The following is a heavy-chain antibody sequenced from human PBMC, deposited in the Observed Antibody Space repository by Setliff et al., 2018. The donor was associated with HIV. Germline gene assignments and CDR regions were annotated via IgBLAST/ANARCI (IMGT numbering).Heavy chain of an antibody. V-gene: IGHV3-74*01. D-gene: IGHD3-10*01. CDR2: INSDGSST. Sequence: GGSLRLSCAASGFTFSNYWMHWVRQIPGKGLVWVSRINSDGSSTSYADSVKGRFTISRDNSKNTLYLQMNSLRAEDTAVYYCARDQVANYYGSGIDYWGQGTLVTVSS. CDR1: GFTFSNYW. CDR3: ARDQVANYYGSGIDY. J-gene: IGHJ4*02.